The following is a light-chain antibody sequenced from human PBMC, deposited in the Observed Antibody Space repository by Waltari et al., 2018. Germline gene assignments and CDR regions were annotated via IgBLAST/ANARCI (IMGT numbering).Light chain of an antibody. CDR2: DVS. V-gene: IGLV2-14*01. CDR1: SNDVGGYNS. J-gene: IGLJ2*01. CDR3: SSQSSNDVVL. Sequence: QSALTQPASVSGSPGQSVTIFCAGTSNDVGGYNSVSWYQEHPGQAPRVIIYDVSDRPSGVYDRFSGSESGNTASLTISGLQAEDEAEYYCSSQSSNDVVLFGGGTKLTVL.